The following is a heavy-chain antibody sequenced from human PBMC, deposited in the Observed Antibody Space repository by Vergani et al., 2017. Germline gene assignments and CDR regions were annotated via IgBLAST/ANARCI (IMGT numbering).Heavy chain of an antibody. D-gene: IGHD2-21*01. V-gene: IGHV4-39*01. J-gene: IGHJ4*02. CDR3: ARHISVVRPSSMTAFDY. Sequence: QMQLQESGPGLVKPSETLSLSCTVSGDSISTSSYAWGWIRNPPGKTLEWIGTVFYGGRISYNPSLKSRVTLSLDTSKKQISLHLTPVTAADTAVYYCARHISVVRPSSMTAFDYWGQGTLVTVSS. CDR2: VFYGGRI. CDR1: GDSISTSSYA.